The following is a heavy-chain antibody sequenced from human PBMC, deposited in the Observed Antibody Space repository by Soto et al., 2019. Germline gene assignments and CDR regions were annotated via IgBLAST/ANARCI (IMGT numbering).Heavy chain of an antibody. CDR3: ASGIQLWLRRINNGYSG. CDR1: GGTFSTYA. V-gene: IGHV1-69*12. J-gene: IGHJ4*02. Sequence: QVPLVQSGAEVKKPEPSVKVSCKAPGGTFSTYAISCVRQAPGQGLEGMGGIIPVFGTANYAQRFQDRLTITADESTNTVYMELSSLRSEDTAVYFCASGIQLWLRRINNGYSGWGQGTLVTVSS. CDR2: IIPVFGTA. D-gene: IGHD5-18*01.